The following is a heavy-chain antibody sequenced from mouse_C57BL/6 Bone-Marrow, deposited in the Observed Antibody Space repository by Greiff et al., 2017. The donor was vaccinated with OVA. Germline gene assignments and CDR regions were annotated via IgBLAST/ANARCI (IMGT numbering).Heavy chain of an antibody. J-gene: IGHJ3*01. V-gene: IGHV2-2*01. Sequence: VQLQQSGPGLVQPSQSLSITCTVSGFSLTSYGVHWVRQSPGKGLEWLGVIWSGGSTDYNAAFISRLSISKDNSKSQVFCKMNSLQADDTAIYYCVGWGWFAYWGQGTLVTVSA. CDR1: GFSLTSYG. CDR2: IWSGGST. CDR3: VGWGWFAY.